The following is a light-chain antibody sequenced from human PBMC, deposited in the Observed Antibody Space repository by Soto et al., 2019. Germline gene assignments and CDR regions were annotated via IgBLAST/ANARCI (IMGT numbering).Light chain of an antibody. CDR1: QSVSSSY. CDR3: QQYGKLPIT. V-gene: IGKV3-20*01. CDR2: GAS. J-gene: IGKJ5*01. Sequence: EIVLTQSPGTLSLSPGEGATLSCRASQSVSSSYIAWYQQRPGQAPRPLIYGASTRAAGIPDRFSGSGSGTDLTLTISSLEPEDFAVYYCQQYGKLPITFGQGTRLEIK.